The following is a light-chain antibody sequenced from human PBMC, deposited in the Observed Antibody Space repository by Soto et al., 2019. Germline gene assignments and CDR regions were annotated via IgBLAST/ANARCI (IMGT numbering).Light chain of an antibody. V-gene: IGLV2-14*01. CDR3: SSFXXXXSLYV. CDR1: SGDVGGFNY. CDR2: EVS. Sequence: QSVLTQPASVSGSPGQSITISCTGTSGDVGGFNYVSWYQQYSGKAPKLMIYEVSSRPSGVSDRFSASKSGNTASLTISGLEAEDEADYYCSSFXXXXSLYVFGTGTKLTVL. J-gene: IGLJ1*01.